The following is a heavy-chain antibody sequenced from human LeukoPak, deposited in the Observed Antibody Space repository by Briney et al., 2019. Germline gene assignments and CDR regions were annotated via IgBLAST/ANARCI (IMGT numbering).Heavy chain of an antibody. D-gene: IGHD2-2*02. V-gene: IGHV4-39*02. Sequence: KPSETLSLTCTVSGGSISSSSYYWGWLRQPPGKGLEWIGSIYYSGSTYYNPSLKSRVTISVDTSKNQFSLKLSSVTAADTAVYYCARDRYCTSTSCYMPTHYWGQGTLVTVSS. J-gene: IGHJ4*02. CDR1: GGSISSSSYY. CDR3: ARDRYCTSTSCYMPTHY. CDR2: IYYSGST.